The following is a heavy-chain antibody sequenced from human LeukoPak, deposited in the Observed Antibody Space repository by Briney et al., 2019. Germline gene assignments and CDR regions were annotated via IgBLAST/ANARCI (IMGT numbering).Heavy chain of an antibody. CDR2: IYPGDFDT. D-gene: IGHD1-14*01. V-gene: IGHV5-51*01. Sequence: GESLKISCKGSGYSFTSYWIGWVRQMPGKGLEWMGIIYPGDFDTRYSPSFQGQVTISADKSISTAYLQWSSLKASDTAMYYCARRSHPYGKPIDYWGQGTLVTVSS. J-gene: IGHJ4*02. CDR1: GYSFTSYW. CDR3: ARRSHPYGKPIDY.